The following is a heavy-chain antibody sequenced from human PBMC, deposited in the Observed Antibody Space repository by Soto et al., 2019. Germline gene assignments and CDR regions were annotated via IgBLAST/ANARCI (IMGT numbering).Heavy chain of an antibody. V-gene: IGHV1-69*13. D-gene: IGHD3-3*01. J-gene: IGHJ6*02. CDR1: GGTFSSYA. CDR2: IIPIFGTA. CDR3: ARDYDFWSGPDDYYYYGMDV. Sequence: GASVKVSCKASGGTFSSYAISWVRQAPGQGLEWMGGIIPIFGTANYAQKFQGRVTITADESTSTAYMELSSLRSEDTAVYYCARDYDFWSGPDDYYYYGMDVWGQGTTVTVSS.